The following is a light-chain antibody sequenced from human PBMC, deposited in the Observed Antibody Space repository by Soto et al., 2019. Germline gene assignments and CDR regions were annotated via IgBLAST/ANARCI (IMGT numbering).Light chain of an antibody. J-gene: IGKJ4*01. CDR2: GAS. CDR3: QRYNNWPLT. Sequence: EIVLSQSPVTLSVSPGGRVTLSCRASQRLSSNLAWYQQRPGQAPRLLIYGASIRATDIPARFIGSGAGTEFTLTISSLQSEDFAIYYCQRYNNWPLTFGGGTKVDI. CDR1: QRLSSN. V-gene: IGKV3-15*01.